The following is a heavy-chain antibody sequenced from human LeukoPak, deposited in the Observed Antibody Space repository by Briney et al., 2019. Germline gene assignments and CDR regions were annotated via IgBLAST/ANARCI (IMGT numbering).Heavy chain of an antibody. V-gene: IGHV3-23*01. D-gene: IGHD6-19*01. Sequence: PGGSLRLSCAASGFSFSSYAMSWVRQAPGKGLESVAVISDTGGSTYYAGSVKGRFTISRDNSKNTLYLQMNILRAEDTAVYYCAKDRAVAGTRGENDYWGRGTLVTVSS. CDR3: AKDRAVAGTRGENDY. CDR1: GFSFSSYA. J-gene: IGHJ4*02. CDR2: ISDTGGST.